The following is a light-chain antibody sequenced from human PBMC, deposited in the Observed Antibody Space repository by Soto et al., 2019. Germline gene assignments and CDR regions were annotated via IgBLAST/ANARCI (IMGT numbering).Light chain of an antibody. CDR1: NSNLGAGYD. Sequence: QPVLTQPPSVSGAPGQRVTISCTGNNSNLGAGYDVHWYQQLPGAAPKLVIFGNRNRPSGVPERFSGSKSGTSASLTISGLQAEDEADYYCCSYAGGYTYVFGTGTKLTVL. V-gene: IGLV1-40*01. CDR2: GNR. CDR3: CSYAGGYTYV. J-gene: IGLJ1*01.